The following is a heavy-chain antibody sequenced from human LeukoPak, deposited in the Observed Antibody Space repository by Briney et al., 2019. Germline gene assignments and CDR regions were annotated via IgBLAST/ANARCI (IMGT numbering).Heavy chain of an antibody. Sequence: SVTLSLTCTVSGGSISGGDYYWSWIGQTPGKGLEWIGYIYYSGIPYYNPSLRSRVTISRDTSKNQFSLRLSSVTAADTAVYYCARDADLGSEVWGPGTLVTVSS. CDR1: GGSISGGDYY. CDR3: ARDADLGSEV. V-gene: IGHV4-30-4*01. D-gene: IGHD3-10*01. J-gene: IGHJ4*02. CDR2: IYYSGIP.